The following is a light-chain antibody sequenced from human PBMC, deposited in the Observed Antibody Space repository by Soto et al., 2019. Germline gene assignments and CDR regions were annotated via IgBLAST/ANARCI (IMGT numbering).Light chain of an antibody. CDR2: EVS. V-gene: IGLV2-8*01. J-gene: IGLJ1*01. CDR3: SSYAGSNNFV. CDR1: SSDVGGYNY. Sequence: QSVLTQPPSASGSPGQSVTISCSGTSSDVGGYNYVSWHQQHPGEAPKLMIYEVSKRPSGVPDRFSGSKSGNTASLIVSGLQAEDEADYYCSSYAGSNNFVFGTGTKVTVL.